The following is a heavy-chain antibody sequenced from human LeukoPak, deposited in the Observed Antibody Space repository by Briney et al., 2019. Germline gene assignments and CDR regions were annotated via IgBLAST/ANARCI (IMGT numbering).Heavy chain of an antibody. CDR2: ISGSGGST. J-gene: IGHJ4*02. CDR3: AKVGYCSSTSCPNDY. D-gene: IGHD2-2*01. V-gene: IGHV3-23*01. CDR1: GFTFSSFA. Sequence: GGSLRLSCAASGFTFSSFAMSWVRQAPGKGLEWVSDISGSGGSTYYADSVKGRFTISRDNSKNTLYLQMNSLRAEDTAVYYCAKVGYCSSTSCPNDYWGRGTLVTVSS.